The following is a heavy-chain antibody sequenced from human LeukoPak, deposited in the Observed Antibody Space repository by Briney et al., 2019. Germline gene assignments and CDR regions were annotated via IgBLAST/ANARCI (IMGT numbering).Heavy chain of an antibody. J-gene: IGHJ5*02. D-gene: IGHD4-17*01. CDR1: GGSISSSSYY. Sequence: SETLSLTCTVSGGSISSSSYYWGWIRQPPGKGLEWIGSIYYSGSTYYNPSLKSRVTISVDTSKNQFSLKLSSVTAADTAVYYCARVTVGDYGDYVSPTLHWFDPWGQGTLVTVSS. V-gene: IGHV4-39*07. CDR3: ARVTVGDYGDYVSPTLHWFDP. CDR2: IYYSGST.